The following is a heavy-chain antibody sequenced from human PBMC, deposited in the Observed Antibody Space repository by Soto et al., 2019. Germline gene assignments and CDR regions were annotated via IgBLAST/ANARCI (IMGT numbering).Heavy chain of an antibody. CDR3: VRYCTTTLCNGVATRTFDY. J-gene: IGHJ4*02. D-gene: IGHD5-12*01. V-gene: IGHV3-48*03. Sequence: EVQLVESGGALVQPGGSLRLSCAASRFTFSTYEMNWVRQAPGKGLVWVSYISSSGSSVYYADSVKGRFTISRDNSRNSLYLQMNSLRDEDTALYYCVRYCTTTLCNGVATRTFDYWGQGTLVTVSS. CDR2: ISSSGSSV. CDR1: RFTFSTYE.